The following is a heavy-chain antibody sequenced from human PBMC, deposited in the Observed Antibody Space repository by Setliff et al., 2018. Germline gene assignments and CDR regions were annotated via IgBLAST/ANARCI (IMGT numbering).Heavy chain of an antibody. CDR2: IYPGDSDT. J-gene: IGHJ1*01. CDR3: ARRAVTAEYFQH. D-gene: IGHD4-17*01. CDR1: GYSFTNYW. V-gene: IGHV5-51*01. Sequence: GESLKISCKRSGYSFTNYWIGWVRQMPGKGLEWMGIIYPGDSDTRYSPSFQGQVTISADKSISTAYLQLSSLKASDTAIYYCARRAVTAEYFQHWGHGTLVTVSS.